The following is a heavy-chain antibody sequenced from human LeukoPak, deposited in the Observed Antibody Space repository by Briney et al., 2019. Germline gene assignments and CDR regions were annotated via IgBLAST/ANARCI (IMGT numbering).Heavy chain of an antibody. CDR1: GFTLSSYW. V-gene: IGHV3-74*01. J-gene: IGHJ4*02. D-gene: IGHD6-19*01. CDR3: ARVIYSGWEGELSD. CDR2: INSDGSSA. Sequence: GGSLRLSCAASGFTLSSYWMHWVRQAPGKGLVWVSRINSDGSSANYADSVKGRFTISRDNAKNTLYLQMNSLRAEDTAVYYCARVIYSGWEGELSDWGQGTLVTVSS.